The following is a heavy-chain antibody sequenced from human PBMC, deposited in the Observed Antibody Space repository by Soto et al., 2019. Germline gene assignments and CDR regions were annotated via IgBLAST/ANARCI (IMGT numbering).Heavy chain of an antibody. V-gene: IGHV4-31*03. CDR1: GGSISSGGYY. CDR3: ARVAYYYDSSGYFSAAFDI. D-gene: IGHD3-22*01. Sequence: PSETLSLTCTVSGGSISSGGYYWSWIRQHPGKGLEWIGYIYYSGSTYYNPSLKSRVTISVDTSKNQFSLKLSSVTAADTAVYYCARVAYYYDSSGYFSAAFDIWGQGTMVTVSS. J-gene: IGHJ3*02. CDR2: IYYSGST.